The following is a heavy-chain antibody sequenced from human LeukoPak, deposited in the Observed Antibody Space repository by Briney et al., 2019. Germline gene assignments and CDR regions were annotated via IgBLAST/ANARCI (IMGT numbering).Heavy chain of an antibody. CDR3: ARQSDNYYGSGSYPDY. CDR1: GFTFSSYG. CDR2: IWYDGSNK. V-gene: IGHV3-33*01. D-gene: IGHD3-10*01. Sequence: HPGGSLRLSCAASGFTFSSYGMHWVRQAPGKGLEWVAVIWYDGSNKYYADSVKGRFTISRDNSKNTLYLQMNSLRAEDTAVYYCARQSDNYYGSGSYPDYWGQGTLVTVSS. J-gene: IGHJ4*02.